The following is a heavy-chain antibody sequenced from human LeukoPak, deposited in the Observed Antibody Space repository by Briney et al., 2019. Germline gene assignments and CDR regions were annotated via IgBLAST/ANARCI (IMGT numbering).Heavy chain of an antibody. CDR3: ASITMVRGVFDY. D-gene: IGHD3-10*01. Sequence: PGGSLRLSCAASGFTFSSYSMNWVRQAPGKGLEWVSSISSSSSYIYYADSVKGRFTISRDNAKSSLYLQMNSLRAEDTAVYYCASITMVRGVFDYWGQGTLVTVSS. J-gene: IGHJ4*02. CDR2: ISSSSSYI. V-gene: IGHV3-21*01. CDR1: GFTFSSYS.